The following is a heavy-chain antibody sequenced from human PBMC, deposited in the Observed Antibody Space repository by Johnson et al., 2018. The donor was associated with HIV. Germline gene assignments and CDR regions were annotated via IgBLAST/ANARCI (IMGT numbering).Heavy chain of an antibody. D-gene: IGHD2-21*01. CDR2: IGTAGDT. V-gene: IGHV3-13*01. Sequence: VQLVESGGCLVQPGGSLRLSCAASGFTFSSYDMHWVRQATGKGLEWVSAIGTAGDTYYPGSVKGRFTISRDNSKNTLYLQMNSLRAEDTAVYYCAKDRVVIAAHDAFDIWGQGTMVTVSS. J-gene: IGHJ3*02. CDR3: AKDRVVIAAHDAFDI. CDR1: GFTFSSYD.